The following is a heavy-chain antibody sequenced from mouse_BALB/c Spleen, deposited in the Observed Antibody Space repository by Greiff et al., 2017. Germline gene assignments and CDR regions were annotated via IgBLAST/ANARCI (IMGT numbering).Heavy chain of an antibody. CDR1: GYTFTSYW. V-gene: IGHV1S22*01. Sequence: LQQPGSELVRPGASVKLSCKASGYTFTSYWMHWVKQRHGQGLEWIGNIYPGSGSTNYDEKFKSKGTLTVDTSSSTAYMHLSSLTSEDSAVYYCTRSYYRYDVAMDYWGQGTSVTVSS. J-gene: IGHJ4*01. CDR2: IYPGSGST. CDR3: TRSYYRYDVAMDY. D-gene: IGHD2-14*01.